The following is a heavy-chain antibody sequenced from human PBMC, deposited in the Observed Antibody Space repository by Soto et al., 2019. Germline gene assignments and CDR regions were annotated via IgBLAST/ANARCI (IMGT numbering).Heavy chain of an antibody. CDR1: GFTFSSYS. Sequence: EVQLVESGGGLVQPGGSLGHSCAASGFTFSSYSMNWVRQAPGKGLEWVSYISSSSSTIYYADSVKGRFTISRDNAKNSLYLQMNSLRAEDTAVYYCARGAYYYDSSGLSYWGQGTLVTVSS. CDR3: ARGAYYYDSSGLSY. D-gene: IGHD3-22*01. V-gene: IGHV3-48*01. J-gene: IGHJ4*02. CDR2: ISSSSSTI.